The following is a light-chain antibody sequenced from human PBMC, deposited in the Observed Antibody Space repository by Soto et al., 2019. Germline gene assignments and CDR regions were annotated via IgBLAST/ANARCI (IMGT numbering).Light chain of an antibody. V-gene: IGKV3-20*01. CDR2: GAS. Sequence: EIVLTQSPGTLSLSPGERATLSCRAIQSVSSSYLAWYQQKPGQAPRLLIYGASSRATGTPDRFSGSGSGTDFTLTISRLEPEDFAVYYCQQYGSSPLTFGQGTRLEIK. J-gene: IGKJ5*01. CDR1: QSVSSSY. CDR3: QQYGSSPLT.